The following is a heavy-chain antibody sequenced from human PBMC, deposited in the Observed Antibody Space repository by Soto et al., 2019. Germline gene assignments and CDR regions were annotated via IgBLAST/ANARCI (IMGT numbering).Heavy chain of an antibody. CDR2: IYYSGST. D-gene: IGHD3-22*01. CDR1: GGSISSYY. J-gene: IGHJ6*02. CDR3: ARGFYDSSRYYYGMDV. V-gene: IGHV4-59*01. Sequence: SETLSLTCTVSGGSISSYYWSWIRQPPGKGLEWIGYIYYSGSTNYNPSLKSRVTISVDTSKNQFSLKLSSVTAADTAVYYCARGFYDSSRYYYGMDVWGQGTTVTVSS.